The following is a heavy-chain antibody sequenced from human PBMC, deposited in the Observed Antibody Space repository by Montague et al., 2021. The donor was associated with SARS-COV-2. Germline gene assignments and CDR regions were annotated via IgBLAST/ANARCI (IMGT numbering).Heavy chain of an antibody. Sequence: SETLSLTCTVSGVAISYDDWSWIRQPPGKGLEWIVTIFENGDTDHNPSLKSRVTVSEDTSQNQFSLRLSSVAAADTALYYCARYNERSWDVWGQGTTVTVSS. CDR1: GVAISYDD. D-gene: IGHD1-1*01. CDR2: IFENGDT. CDR3: ARYNERSWDV. V-gene: IGHV4-4*09. J-gene: IGHJ6*02.